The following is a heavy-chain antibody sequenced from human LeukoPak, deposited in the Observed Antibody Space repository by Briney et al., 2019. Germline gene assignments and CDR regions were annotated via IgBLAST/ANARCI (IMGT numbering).Heavy chain of an antibody. CDR1: GYTFTGYY. D-gene: IGHD5-18*01. Sequence: GASVKVSCKASGYTFTGYYMHWVRQAPGQGLEWMGWINPNSGGTNYAQKFQGRVTMTRDTSISTAYMELSRLRSDDTAVYYCARAGSGYSYGWVSRGIDYWGQGTLVTVSS. J-gene: IGHJ4*02. CDR2: INPNSGGT. CDR3: ARAGSGYSYGWVSRGIDY. V-gene: IGHV1-2*02.